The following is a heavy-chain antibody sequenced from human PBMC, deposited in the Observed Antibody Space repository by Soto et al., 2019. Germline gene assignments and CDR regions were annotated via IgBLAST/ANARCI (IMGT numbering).Heavy chain of an antibody. J-gene: IGHJ3*02. CDR2: ISAYNGNT. D-gene: IGHD2-2*01. CDR1: GYTFTSYG. V-gene: IGHV1-18*01. Sequence: ASVKVSCKASGYTFTSYGISWVRQAPGQGLEWMGWISAYNGNTNYAQKLQGRVTMTTDTSTSTAYMELRSLRSDDTAVYYCARAYCSSTSCDRIAFDIWGQGTMVTVSS. CDR3: ARAYCSSTSCDRIAFDI.